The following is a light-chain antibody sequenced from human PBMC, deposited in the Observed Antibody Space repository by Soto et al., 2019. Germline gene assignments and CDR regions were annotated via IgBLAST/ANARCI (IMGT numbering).Light chain of an antibody. CDR1: QSVSSD. Sequence: EIVMTQSPATLSVSPGERATLYCRASQSVSSDLAWYHQKPGQAPRLLIYGASTRATGIPARFSGSGSGTDFTLAISSLQPEDFATYYCQQSYSTPPTFGQGTKVDI. J-gene: IGKJ1*01. V-gene: IGKV3-15*01. CDR3: QQSYSTPPT. CDR2: GAS.